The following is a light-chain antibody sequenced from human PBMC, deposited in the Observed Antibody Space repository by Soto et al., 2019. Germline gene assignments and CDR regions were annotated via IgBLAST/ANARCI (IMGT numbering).Light chain of an antibody. V-gene: IGKV3-20*01. CDR3: QHYGYSPGHA. J-gene: IGKJ4*01. CDR2: DAT. CDR1: QSVSSNY. Sequence: EIVLTQSPGTLSLSPGERATLSCRASQSVSSNYFAWYQQKSGQAPSLLIYDATSRATDVPDRFSGSGSGTDFTLTICRLEPEDCSVYYCQHYGYSPGHAVGGGSKVEI.